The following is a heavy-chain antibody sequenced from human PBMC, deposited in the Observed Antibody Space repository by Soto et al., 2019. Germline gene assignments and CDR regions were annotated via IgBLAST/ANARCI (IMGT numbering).Heavy chain of an antibody. J-gene: IGHJ3*02. CDR1: GGTFSSYA. CDR3: ARVDIHGDSGAFDI. V-gene: IGHV1-69*01. CDR2: IIPIFNTA. Sequence: QVQLVQSGAEVKKPGSSVKVSCQASGGTFSSYAINWVRQAPGQGLEWMGGIIPIFNTANYAQRFQGRVTITADESTSTAYMELSSLRSDDSAVYFCARVDIHGDSGAFDIWGQGTMVTVSS. D-gene: IGHD4-17*01.